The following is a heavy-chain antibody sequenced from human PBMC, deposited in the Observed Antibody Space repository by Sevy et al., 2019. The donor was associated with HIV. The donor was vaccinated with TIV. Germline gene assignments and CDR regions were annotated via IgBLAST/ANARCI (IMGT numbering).Heavy chain of an antibody. CDR1: GYTFTGYY. CDR2: INPNSGGT. V-gene: IGHV1-2*02. J-gene: IGHJ5*02. Sequence: ASVKVSCKASGYTFTGYYMHWVRQAPGQGLEWMGWINPNSGGTNYAQKFQGRVTMTRDTSISTAYMELSRLRSDETAVYYCARLGSHVRSAYYYDSSGYYYRGWFDPWGQGTLVTVSS. D-gene: IGHD3-22*01. CDR3: ARLGSHVRSAYYYDSSGYYYRGWFDP.